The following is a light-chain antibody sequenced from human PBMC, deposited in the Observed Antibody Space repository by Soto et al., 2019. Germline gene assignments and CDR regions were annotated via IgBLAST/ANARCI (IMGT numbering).Light chain of an antibody. CDR3: QHYNSYSEA. CDR2: DVS. CDR1: QTISTY. V-gene: IGKV1-5*01. Sequence: DIQMTQSPSSLSASVGDRVTISCRASQTISTYLHWYQHKPGKVPRLLISDVSTLQSGVPGRFSGSGSGTEFTLTISSLQPDDFATYYCQHYNSYSEAFGQGTKVELK. J-gene: IGKJ1*01.